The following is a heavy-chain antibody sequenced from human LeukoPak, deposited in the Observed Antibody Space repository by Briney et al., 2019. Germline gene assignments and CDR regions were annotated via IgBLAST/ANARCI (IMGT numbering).Heavy chain of an antibody. V-gene: IGHV3-7*01. CDR3: ARERRGIAAAGRNDY. CDR2: IKQDGSEK. CDR1: GFTFSSYG. J-gene: IGHJ4*02. D-gene: IGHD6-13*01. Sequence: GGSLRLSCAASGFTFSSYGMHWVRQAPGKGLEWVANIKQDGSEKYYVDSVKGRFTISRDNAKNSLYLQMNSLRAEDTAVYYCARERRGIAAAGRNDYWGQGTLVTVSS.